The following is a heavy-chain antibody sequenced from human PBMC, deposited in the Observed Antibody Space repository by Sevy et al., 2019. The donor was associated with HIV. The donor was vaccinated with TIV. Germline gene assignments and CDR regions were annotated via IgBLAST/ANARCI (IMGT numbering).Heavy chain of an antibody. J-gene: IGHJ5*02. V-gene: IGHV3-30-3*01. CDR3: ARHQHDYAGNLRTGWFDP. Sequence: GGSLRLSCAASGFTFSSYAMHWVRQAPGKGLEWVAVISYDGSNKYYADSVKGRFTISRDNSKNTLYLQVKSLRTEDTAVYYCARHQHDYAGNLRTGWFDPWGQGTLVTVSS. D-gene: IGHD4-17*01. CDR1: GFTFSSYA. CDR2: ISYDGSNK.